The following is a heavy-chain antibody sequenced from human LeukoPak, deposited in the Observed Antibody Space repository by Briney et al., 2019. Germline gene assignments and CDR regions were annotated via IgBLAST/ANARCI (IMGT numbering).Heavy chain of an antibody. D-gene: IGHD3-22*01. J-gene: IGHJ3*02. Sequence: SETLSLTCTVSGGSISSSSYYWGWIRQPPGKGLEWIGSIYYSGSTYYNPSLKSRVTISVDTSKNQFSLKLSSVTAADTAVYYCATATDYYDSSGYPRGINAFDIWGQGTMVTVSS. CDR3: ATATDYYDSSGYPRGINAFDI. CDR2: IYYSGST. V-gene: IGHV4-39*01. CDR1: GGSISSSSYY.